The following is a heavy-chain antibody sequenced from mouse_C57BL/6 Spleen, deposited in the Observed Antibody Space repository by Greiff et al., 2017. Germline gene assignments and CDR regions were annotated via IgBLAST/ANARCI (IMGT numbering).Heavy chain of an antibody. Sequence: VKLMESGAELVRPGTSVKVSCKASGYAFTNYLIEWVKQRPGQGLEWIGVINPGSGGTNYNEKFKGKATLTADKSSSTAYMQLSSLTSEDSAVYFCARGNPNFYFDYWGQGTTLTVSS. D-gene: IGHD4-1*02. J-gene: IGHJ2*01. CDR2: INPGSGGT. CDR3: ARGNPNFYFDY. V-gene: IGHV1-54*01. CDR1: GYAFTNYL.